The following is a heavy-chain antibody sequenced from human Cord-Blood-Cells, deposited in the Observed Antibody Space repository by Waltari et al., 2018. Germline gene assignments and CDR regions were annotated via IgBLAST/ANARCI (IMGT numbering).Heavy chain of an antibody. CDR2: IYRGGST. Sequence: EVQLLESGGGLIQLGGALRLSCVACGFTVRGNLITLVRQAPGMGLEWVSVIYRGGSTYYADSVKGRFTISRDNSKNTLYLQMNSLRAEDTAVYYCARDLPSGGYDDYWGQGTLVTVSS. CDR3: ARDLPSGGYDDY. D-gene: IGHD5-12*01. V-gene: IGHV3-53*01. CDR1: GFTVRGNL. J-gene: IGHJ4*02.